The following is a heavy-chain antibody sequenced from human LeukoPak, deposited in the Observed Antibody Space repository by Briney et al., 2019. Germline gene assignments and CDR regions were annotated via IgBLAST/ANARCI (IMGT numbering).Heavy chain of an antibody. V-gene: IGHV1-69*13. CDR1: GGTFSSYA. D-gene: IGHD3-22*01. CDR3: VATNLYYFDSSGYFDY. J-gene: IGHJ4*02. CDR2: IIPIFGTA. Sequence: SVKVSCKASGGTFSSYAISWVRQAPGQGLEWMGGIIPIFGTANYAQKFQGRVTITADESTSTAYMELSSLRSEDTAVYYCVATNLYYFDSSGYFDYWGQGTLVTVSS.